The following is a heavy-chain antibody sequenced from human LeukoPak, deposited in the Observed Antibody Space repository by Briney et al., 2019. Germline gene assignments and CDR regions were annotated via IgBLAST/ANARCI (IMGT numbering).Heavy chain of an antibody. D-gene: IGHD2-2*01. Sequence: ASVKVSCKASGYTFTSYGISWVRQAPGQGLEWMGWISAYNGNTNYAQKLQGRVTMTTDTSTSTAYMELRSLRSDDTAVYYCARAPKRYCSSTSCSPGRYYFDYWGQGTLVTVSS. V-gene: IGHV1-18*01. CDR1: GYTFTSYG. CDR2: ISAYNGNT. J-gene: IGHJ4*02. CDR3: ARAPKRYCSSTSCSPGRYYFDY.